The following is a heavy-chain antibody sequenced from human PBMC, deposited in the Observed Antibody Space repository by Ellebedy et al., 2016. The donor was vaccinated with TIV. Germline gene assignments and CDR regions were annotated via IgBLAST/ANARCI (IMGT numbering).Heavy chain of an antibody. D-gene: IGHD6-13*01. CDR2: IKQDGSEK. CDR1: GFTFSSYW. J-gene: IGHJ5*02. Sequence: GGSLRLSXAASGFTFSSYWMSWVRQAPGKGLEWVANIKQDGSEKYYVDSVKGRFTISRDNAKNSLYLQMNSLRAEDTAVYYCARVGGSSSWYPGWFDPWGQGTLVTVSS. V-gene: IGHV3-7*01. CDR3: ARVGGSSSWYPGWFDP.